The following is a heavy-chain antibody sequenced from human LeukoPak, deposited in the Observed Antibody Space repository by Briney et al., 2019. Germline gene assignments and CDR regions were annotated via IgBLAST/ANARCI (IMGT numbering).Heavy chain of an antibody. CDR1: GGSISSSSYY. D-gene: IGHD5-12*01. CDR3: ARHPKSGYTGYESDY. Sequence: SETLSLTCTVSGGSISSSSYYWGWIRQPPGKGLEWIGSIYYSGSTYYNPSLKSRVTISVDTSKNQFSLKLSSVTAADTAVYYSARHPKSGYTGYESDYWGQGTLVTVSS. J-gene: IGHJ4*02. CDR2: IYYSGST. V-gene: IGHV4-39*07.